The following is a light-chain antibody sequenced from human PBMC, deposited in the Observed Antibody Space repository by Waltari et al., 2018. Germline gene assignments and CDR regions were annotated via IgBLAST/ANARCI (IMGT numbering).Light chain of an antibody. CDR1: SSDVGGYNY. J-gene: IGLJ2*01. CDR2: EVS. CDR3: SSYTSSSTLVV. V-gene: IGLV2-14*01. Sequence: QSALTQPAFVSGSPGQSITISCTGTSSDVGGYNYVSWYQQHPGKAPKLMIYEVSNRPSGVSIRFSGSKSGNTASLTISGLQAEDEADDYCSSYTSSSTLVVFGGGTKLTVL.